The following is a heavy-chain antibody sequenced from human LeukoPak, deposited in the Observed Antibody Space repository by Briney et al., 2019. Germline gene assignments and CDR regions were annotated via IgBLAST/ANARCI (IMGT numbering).Heavy chain of an antibody. D-gene: IGHD5-12*01. J-gene: IGHJ4*02. CDR1: GFTFGDYA. CDR3: AKGLYSGYDYRLDY. Sequence: GGSLRLSCAASGFTFGDYAMHWVRQAPGKGLEWVSGISWNSGSIGYADSVKGRFTISKDNAKNSLYLQMNSLRAEDTALYYCAKGLYSGYDYRLDYWGQGILVTVSS. V-gene: IGHV3-9*01. CDR2: ISWNSGSI.